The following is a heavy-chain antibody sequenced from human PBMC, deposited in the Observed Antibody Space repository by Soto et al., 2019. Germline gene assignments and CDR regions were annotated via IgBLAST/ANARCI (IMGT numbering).Heavy chain of an antibody. J-gene: IGHJ4*02. Sequence: EVQLVESGGGLVQPGGSLRLSCAASGFTFSSYWLSWVRQAPGKGLEWVANIKQDGSEKYYVDSVKGRFTISRDNAKNSLYLQMNSLRAEDTAVYYCARGSGAYSRAYYFDYWGQGTLVTVSS. CDR1: GFTFSSYW. CDR3: ARGSGAYSRAYYFDY. D-gene: IGHD6-13*01. V-gene: IGHV3-7*01. CDR2: IKQDGSEK.